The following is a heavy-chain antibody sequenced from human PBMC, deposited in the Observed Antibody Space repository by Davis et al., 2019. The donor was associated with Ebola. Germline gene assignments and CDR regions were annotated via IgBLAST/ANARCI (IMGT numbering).Heavy chain of an antibody. CDR1: GFIFRNYV. CDR3: ARDPASSWSRYYYYGMDV. CDR2: FGTGGDT. J-gene: IGHJ6*04. V-gene: IGHV3-23*01. Sequence: GGSLRLSCETSGFIFRNYVMSWVRQAPGKGLEWVSTFGTGGDTYYADSVKGRFAISRDNSRGTLYLQMNSLRAEDTAVYYCARDPASSWSRYYYYGMDVWGKGTTVTVSS. D-gene: IGHD6-13*01.